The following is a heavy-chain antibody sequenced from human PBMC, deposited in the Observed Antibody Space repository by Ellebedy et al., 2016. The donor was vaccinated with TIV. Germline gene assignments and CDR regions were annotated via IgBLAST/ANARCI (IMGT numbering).Heavy chain of an antibody. V-gene: IGHV3-30*14. CDR2: ISYTGGSQ. CDR3: TRDDGDSGGKLDY. CDR1: GFTFNSYA. D-gene: IGHD4-23*01. J-gene: IGHJ4*02. Sequence: GESLKISCEASGFTFNSYAMHWVRQAPGKGLEWVGTISYTGGSQNYADSVKGRFTISRDNSRNTLYLQMNSLRADDTAVYYCTRDDGDSGGKLDYWGQGALVTVSS.